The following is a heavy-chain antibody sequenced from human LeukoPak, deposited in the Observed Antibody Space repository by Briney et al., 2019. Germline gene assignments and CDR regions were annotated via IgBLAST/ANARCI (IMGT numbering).Heavy chain of an antibody. J-gene: IGHJ6*03. D-gene: IGHD3-16*01. CDR2: LRSKTYTETT. CDR3: SRVAGGSYYYYYMYV. Sequence: GGSLRLSCAASGFTFGDYAMSWVRQAPGKGLQWVGFLRSKTYTETTEYAASVKGRFIISRDYSKSIAYLQMNSLKTEDTAVYYCSRVAGGSYYYYYMYVWGKGATVTVSS. CDR1: GFTFGDYA. V-gene: IGHV3-49*04.